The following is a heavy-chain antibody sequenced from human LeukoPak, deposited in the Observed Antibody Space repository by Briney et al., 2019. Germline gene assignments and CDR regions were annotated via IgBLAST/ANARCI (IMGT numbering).Heavy chain of an antibody. CDR3: ARLTHSYYSDTSGYYPYYYMDV. D-gene: IGHD3-22*01. J-gene: IGHJ6*03. Sequence: PSETLSLTCTVSAGSISSSDYYWGWIRQSPGKGLEWIGRISYSGNTYYNLSLKSRVTISVDTSKNHFSLRLSSVTAADTAVYYCARLTHSYYSDTSGYYPYYYMDVWGKGTRVTVSS. CDR1: AGSISSSDYY. CDR2: ISYSGNT. V-gene: IGHV4-39*02.